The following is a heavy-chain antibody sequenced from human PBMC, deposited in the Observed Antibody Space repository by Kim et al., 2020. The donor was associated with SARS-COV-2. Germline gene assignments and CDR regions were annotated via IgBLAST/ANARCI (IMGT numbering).Heavy chain of an antibody. V-gene: IGHV1-69*06. CDR2: IIPIFGTA. J-gene: IGHJ4*02. CDR1: GGTFSSYA. Sequence: SVKVSCKASGGTFSSYAISWVRQAPGQGLEWMGGIIPIFGTANYAQKFQGRVTITADKSTSTAYMELSSLRSEDTAVYYCASRGYSGYEHHFDYWGQGTLVTVSS. D-gene: IGHD5-12*01. CDR3: ASRGYSGYEHHFDY.